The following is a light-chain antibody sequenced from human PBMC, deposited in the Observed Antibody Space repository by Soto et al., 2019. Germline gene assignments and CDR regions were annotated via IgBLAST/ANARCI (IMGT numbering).Light chain of an antibody. Sequence: EIVLTQSPATLSLSPGERATLSCRASQSVSSYLAWYQQKPGQAPRLLIYDSSNRATGIPTRFSGSGCGTDFTLTINSLEPEDFAVYYCQQRSNWPPLTVGGGTKVEIK. CDR3: QQRSNWPPLT. CDR1: QSVSSY. V-gene: IGKV3-11*01. J-gene: IGKJ4*01. CDR2: DSS.